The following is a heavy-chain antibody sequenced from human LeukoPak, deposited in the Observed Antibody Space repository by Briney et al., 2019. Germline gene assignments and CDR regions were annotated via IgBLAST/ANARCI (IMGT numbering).Heavy chain of an antibody. J-gene: IGHJ5*02. CDR1: GGSFSGYY. CDR2: INHSGNT. V-gene: IGHV4-34*01. D-gene: IGHD3-10*01. CDR3: ARSGYGSGSYRNWFDP. Sequence: SETLSLTCAVYGGSFSGYYWSWIRQPPGKGLEWIGEINHSGNTNYNPSLKSRVTISVDTSKNQFSLKLSSVTAADTAVYYCARSGYGSGSYRNWFDPWGQGTLVTVSS.